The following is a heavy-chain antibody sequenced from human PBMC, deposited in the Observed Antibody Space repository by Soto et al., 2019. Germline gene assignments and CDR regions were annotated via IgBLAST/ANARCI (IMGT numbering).Heavy chain of an antibody. CDR1: GFTFSACG. CDR3: XXEXGXXVTAITXWHFDL. J-gene: IGHJ2*01. Sequence: QVQLVESGGGVVQPGRSLRLSCAASGFTFSACGMHWVRQSPXKGXXWXAVISSDGHNYYYEDSVKGRFTISRDNSKXXXXXXXXXXXXXXXXXXXXXXEXGXXVTAITXWHFDLWGRGTLVTVSS. V-gene: IGHV3-30*03. D-gene: IGHD2-21*02. CDR2: ISSDGHNY.